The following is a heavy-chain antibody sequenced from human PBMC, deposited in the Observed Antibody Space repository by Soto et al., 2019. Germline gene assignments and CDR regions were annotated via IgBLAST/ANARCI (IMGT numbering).Heavy chain of an antibody. CDR2: IFVSSTTI. V-gene: IGHV3-48*04. D-gene: IGHD3-9*01. CDR3: ARDKDWAFDY. J-gene: IGHJ4*02. CDR1: GFTFSSYS. Sequence: GGSLRLSCLGSGFTFSSYSMVWVRQAPGKALEWISYIFVSSTTIYYADSVKGRFTVSRDNAQSSLFLLMNSLRAEDTAIYYCARDKDWAFDYWGQGTLVTVSS.